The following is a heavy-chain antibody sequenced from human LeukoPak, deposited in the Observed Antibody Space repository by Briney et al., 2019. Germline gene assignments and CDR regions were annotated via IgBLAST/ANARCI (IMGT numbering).Heavy chain of an antibody. Sequence: PSETLSLTCTVSGGSISSYYWRWIRQPPGEGLGWLGYIYYSGSTNYNPSLKSRVTISVDTSKNQFSLKLSSVTAAYTAVYYCARTYYNWFDPWGQGTLVTVSS. CDR3: ARTYYNWFDP. CDR2: IYYSGST. CDR1: GGSISSYY. V-gene: IGHV4-59*08. J-gene: IGHJ5*02.